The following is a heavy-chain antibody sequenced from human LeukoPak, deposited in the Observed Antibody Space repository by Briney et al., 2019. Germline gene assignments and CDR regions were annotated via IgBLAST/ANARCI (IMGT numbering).Heavy chain of an antibody. Sequence: ASETLSLTCSVSGGSISLSYYYWGWIRQPPGKALEWIGSVYYSGTTSYNPSLKSRVTISVDMSKNHFSLRLSSVTAADTAMYYCARGTLYSGWSYYFDYWGQGSQVTVSS. CDR2: VYYSGTT. D-gene: IGHD6-19*01. CDR3: ARGTLYSGWSYYFDY. J-gene: IGHJ4*02. V-gene: IGHV4-39*07. CDR1: GGSISLSYYY.